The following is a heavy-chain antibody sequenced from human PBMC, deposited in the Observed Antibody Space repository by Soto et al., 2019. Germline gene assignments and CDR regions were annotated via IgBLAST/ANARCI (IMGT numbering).Heavy chain of an antibody. V-gene: IGHV1-69*02. Sequence: SVKVSCKASGGTCSIYTISWVLQAPGQGLEWMGRIIPILGIANYAQKFQGRVTITADKSTNTAYMELSSLRSEDTAVYYCARNHLTTVTTIDYWGQGTLVTVSS. CDR1: GGTCSIYT. CDR3: ARNHLTTVTTIDY. CDR2: IIPILGIA. J-gene: IGHJ4*02. D-gene: IGHD4-17*01.